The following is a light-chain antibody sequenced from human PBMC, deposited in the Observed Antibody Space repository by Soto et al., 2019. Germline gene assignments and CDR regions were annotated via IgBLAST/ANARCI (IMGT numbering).Light chain of an antibody. J-gene: IGKJ1*01. CDR3: QQYNKWPRT. CDR1: QSVSSS. Sequence: EIVMTQSPATLSVSPGERATLSCRASQSVSSSLAWYQQKPGQAPRLLIYGASTRATGIPARFSGSGSGTDFTLTISSLQSEDFAVYYCQQYNKWPRTFGQGTKVEIK. V-gene: IGKV3-15*01. CDR2: GAS.